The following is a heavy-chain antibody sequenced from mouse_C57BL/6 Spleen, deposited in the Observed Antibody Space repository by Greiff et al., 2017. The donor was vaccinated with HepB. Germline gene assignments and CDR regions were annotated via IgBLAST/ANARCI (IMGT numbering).Heavy chain of an antibody. CDR2: ISGGGGNT. CDR3: ARHYCGNPWFAY. CDR1: GFTFSSYT. V-gene: IGHV5-9*01. J-gene: IGHJ3*01. D-gene: IGHD2-1*01. Sequence: EVQLVESGGGLVKPGGSLKLSCAASGFTFSSYTMSWVRQTPEKRLEWVATISGGGGNTYYPDSVKGRFTISRDNAKNTLYLQMSSLRSEDTALYYCARHYCGNPWFAYWGQGTLVTVSA.